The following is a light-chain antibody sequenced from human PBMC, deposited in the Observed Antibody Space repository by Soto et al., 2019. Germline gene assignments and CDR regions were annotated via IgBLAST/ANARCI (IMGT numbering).Light chain of an antibody. CDR3: MQALQTPFT. V-gene: IGKV2-28*01. CDR2: LDS. Sequence: DIEMTQSPLSLPVIPGEPASISCRSSQSLLHSNGYNYLDWYLQKPGQSPQLLIYLDSNRASGVPDRFSGSGSGTDFTLEISRVEAEDVGVYYCMQALQTPFTFGQGTKLEIK. J-gene: IGKJ2*01. CDR1: QSLLHSNGYNY.